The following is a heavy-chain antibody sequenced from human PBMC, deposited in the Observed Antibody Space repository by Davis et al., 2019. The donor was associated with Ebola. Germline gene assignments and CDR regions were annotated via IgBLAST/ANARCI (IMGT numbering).Heavy chain of an antibody. CDR2: IYYSGST. CDR3: ARSTPLWPRFGY. Sequence: MPGGSLRLSCTVSGGSISSSSYYWGWIRQPPGKGLEWIGSIYYSGSTYYNPSLKSRVTISVDTSKNQFSLKLSSVTAADTAVYYCARSTPLWPRFGYWGQGTLVTVSS. V-gene: IGHV4-39*01. J-gene: IGHJ4*02. D-gene: IGHD3-16*01. CDR1: GGSISSSSYY.